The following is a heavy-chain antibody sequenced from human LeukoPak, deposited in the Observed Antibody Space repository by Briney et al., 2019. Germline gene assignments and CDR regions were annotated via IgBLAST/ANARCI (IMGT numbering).Heavy chain of an antibody. V-gene: IGHV3-7*01. Sequence: GGSLRLSCAASGFTFSSYWMSWVRQAPGKGLEWVANIKQDGSEKYYVDSVKGRFTISRDNAKNSLYLQMNSLRAEDTAVYYCARGYTYYDGEWGYWGQGTLVTVSS. J-gene: IGHJ4*02. CDR1: GFTFSSYW. D-gene: IGHD3-22*01. CDR3: ARGYTYYDGEWGY. CDR2: IKQDGSEK.